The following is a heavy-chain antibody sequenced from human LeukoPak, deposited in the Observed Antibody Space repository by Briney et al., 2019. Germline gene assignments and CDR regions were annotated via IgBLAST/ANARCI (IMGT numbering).Heavy chain of an antibody. V-gene: IGHV1-2*06. CDR3: ARGIVGATDLDY. J-gene: IGHJ4*02. D-gene: IGHD1-26*01. Sequence: RASVKVSCKVSGYTLTELSMHWVRQAPGQGLEWMGRINPDSGGTNYAQKLQDRVTMTRDTSITTAYMELSSLRYDDTAVYYCARGIVGATDLDYWGQGTLVTVSS. CDR1: GYTLTELS. CDR2: INPDSGGT.